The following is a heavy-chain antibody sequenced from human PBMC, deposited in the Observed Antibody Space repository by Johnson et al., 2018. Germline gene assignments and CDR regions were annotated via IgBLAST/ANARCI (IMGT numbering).Heavy chain of an antibody. CDR3: GRQRGNDYGDY. D-gene: IGHD3-16*01. CDR2: TYPGDSVT. V-gene: IGHV5-51*01. CDR1: GYSFTSYW. Sequence: VQLVQSGAEVKKPGESLKISCKGSGYSFTSYWIGWVRQMPGNGLEWLGITYPGDSVTRYSPSFQGQVTIPADQSIRTAYRRGSSLKASDTPMDYCGRQRGNDYGDYWGQGTLVTVSS. J-gene: IGHJ4*02.